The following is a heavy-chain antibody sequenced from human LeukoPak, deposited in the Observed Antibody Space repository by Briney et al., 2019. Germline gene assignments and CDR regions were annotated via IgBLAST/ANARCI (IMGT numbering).Heavy chain of an antibody. Sequence: GSLRLSCAASGFTVSSNYMSWVRQAPGKGLEWVSVIYSGGTTYYADSVKGRFTISRDNSKNTLYLQMNSLRAEDTAVYYCARALLYGDYAYYYGMDVWGQGTTVTVSS. D-gene: IGHD4-17*01. J-gene: IGHJ6*02. CDR3: ARALLYGDYAYYYGMDV. CDR1: GFTVSSNY. V-gene: IGHV3-66*01. CDR2: IYSGGTT.